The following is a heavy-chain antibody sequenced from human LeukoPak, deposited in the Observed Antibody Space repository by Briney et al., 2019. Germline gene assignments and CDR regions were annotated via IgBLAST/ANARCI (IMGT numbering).Heavy chain of an antibody. CDR2: ISSSSTYI. Sequence: GGSLRLSCAASGFTFSTYSMNWVRQAPGKGLEWVSSISSSSTYIYYADSVKGRFTISRDNAKNSLYLQMNSLRVEDTAIYYCARDLTTSSTAYFHHWGQGTLVTVSS. V-gene: IGHV3-21*01. J-gene: IGHJ1*01. D-gene: IGHD6-6*01. CDR3: ARDLTTSSTAYFHH. CDR1: GFTFSTYS.